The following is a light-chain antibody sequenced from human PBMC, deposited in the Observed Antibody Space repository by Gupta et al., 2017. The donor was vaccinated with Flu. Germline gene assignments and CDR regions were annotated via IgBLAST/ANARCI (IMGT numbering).Light chain of an antibody. CDR2: DAS. V-gene: IGKV3-11*01. Sequence: EIVFTQAPATLSLSPGDRSPLSCRASQSFRRYFDWYEKKPRQAPRLLIYDASNRSMGITAIFSGSGGGTDHNLTISSRAPEYFEVYYSQQLSNGHPWLTFGQGTRVVIK. CDR3: QQLSNGHPWLT. J-gene: IGKJ5*01. CDR1: QSFRRY.